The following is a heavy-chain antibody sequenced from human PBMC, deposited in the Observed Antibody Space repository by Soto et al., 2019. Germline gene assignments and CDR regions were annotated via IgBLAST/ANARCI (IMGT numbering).Heavy chain of an antibody. CDR2: IKEDGSEK. CDR3: ARGAFLKAWTILDI. CDR1: GFTFSNYW. J-gene: IGHJ3*02. Sequence: GGSLRLSCVASGFTFSNYWMTWVRQAPGKGLEWVANIKEDGSEKHYVDSVKGRFTISRDNTKNSLDLQMNSLRAEDTAVYYCARGAFLKAWTILDIWGQGTMVTVSS. V-gene: IGHV3-7*05. D-gene: IGHD2-21*01.